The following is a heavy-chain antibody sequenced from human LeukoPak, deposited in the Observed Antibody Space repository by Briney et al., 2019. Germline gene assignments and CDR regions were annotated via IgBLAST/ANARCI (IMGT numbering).Heavy chain of an antibody. Sequence: SETLSLTCAVSGGSFSDYQWSWIRQSPGKGLEWLGEISHSGTTTYNPSLKSRVTISVDTSKNQFSLRLGSVTAADTAVYYCARGLVWRFLLDSRRDSFDIWGQGTTITVSS. J-gene: IGHJ3*02. CDR2: ISHSGTT. V-gene: IGHV4-34*01. CDR1: GGSFSDYQ. D-gene: IGHD3-16*01. CDR3: ARGLVWRFLLDSRRDSFDI.